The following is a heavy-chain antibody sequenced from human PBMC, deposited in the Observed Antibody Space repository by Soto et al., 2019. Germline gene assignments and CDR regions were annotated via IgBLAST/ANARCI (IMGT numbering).Heavy chain of an antibody. J-gene: IGHJ5*02. CDR1: GGTFSSYT. D-gene: IGHD4-17*01. V-gene: IGHV1-69*02. CDR2: IIPILGIA. Sequence: GASVKFSCKASGGTFSSYTISWVRQAPGQGLEWMGRIIPILGIANYAQKFQGRVTITADKSTSTAYMELSSLRSEDTAVYYCARSGRGANHDYGDSNAKMFDPWGQGTLVTVSS. CDR3: ARSGRGANHDYGDSNAKMFDP.